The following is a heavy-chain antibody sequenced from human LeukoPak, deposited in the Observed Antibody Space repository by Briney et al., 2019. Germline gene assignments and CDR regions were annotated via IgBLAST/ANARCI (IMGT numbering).Heavy chain of an antibody. CDR1: GFTFSSYE. V-gene: IGHV3-48*03. J-gene: IGHJ4*02. CDR3: ARKQNCDY. CDR2: ISGSGSTR. Sequence: GGSLRLSCAASGFTFSSYEMNWVRQAPGKGLEWVSYISGSGSTRYYADSVKGRFTVSRDNAKNSLDLQMNSLRAEDTAVYYCARKQNCDYWGQGTLVTVS.